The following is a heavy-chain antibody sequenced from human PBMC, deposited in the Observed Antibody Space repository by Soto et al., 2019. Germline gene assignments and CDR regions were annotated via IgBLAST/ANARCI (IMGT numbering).Heavy chain of an antibody. J-gene: IGHJ4*02. V-gene: IGHV4-59*01. CDR2: IHYSGST. CDR1: GGSISSDY. CDR3: ARGTGSYFDY. Sequence: SETLSLTCTVSGGSISSDYWSWIRQPPGKGLEWIGYIHYSGSTNYNPSLKSRVTISVDTSKNQFSLKLSSVTAADTAVYYCARGTGSYFDYWGQGTLVTVSS. D-gene: IGHD1-1*01.